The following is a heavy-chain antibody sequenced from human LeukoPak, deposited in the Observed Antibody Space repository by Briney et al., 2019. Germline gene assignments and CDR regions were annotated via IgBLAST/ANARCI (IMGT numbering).Heavy chain of an antibody. CDR1: GFTFSSYG. CDR3: AKDLNDMYYDFWSTSWDY. D-gene: IGHD3-3*01. J-gene: IGHJ4*02. CDR2: ISGSGGST. Sequence: GGTLRLSCAASGFTFSSYGMSWVRQAPGKGLEWVSTISGSGGSTYYADSVKGRFTISRDNSKNTLYLQMNNLRAEDTAVYYCAKDLNDMYYDFWSTSWDYWGQGTLVTVSS. V-gene: IGHV3-23*01.